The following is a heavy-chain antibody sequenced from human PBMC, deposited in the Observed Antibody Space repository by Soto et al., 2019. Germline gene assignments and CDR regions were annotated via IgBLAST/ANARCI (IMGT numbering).Heavy chain of an antibody. CDR2: INPNSGGR. V-gene: IGHV1-2*02. CDR3: ARGRLPLRQSNGGSGYSNLDY. J-gene: IGHJ4*02. Sequence: QVQLVQSGAEVKKPGASVKVSCKVSGYSFTGYFMHWVRQAPGQGLEWMGWINPNSGGRNFAQQFQGRVTMTRDTSISTAYMELSGLTSDDTSFCYCARGRLPLRQSNGGSGYSNLDYWRQGTLVTVSS. D-gene: IGHD2-15*01. CDR1: GYSFTGYF.